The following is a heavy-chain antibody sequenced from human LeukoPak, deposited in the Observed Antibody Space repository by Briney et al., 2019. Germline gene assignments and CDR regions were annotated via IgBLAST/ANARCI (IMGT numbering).Heavy chain of an antibody. Sequence: ASVKVSCKASGYSFTSYDIDWVRQATGQGLEWMGWMNPNNGDSGYAQKFQGRVTITRDTSISTSYMELRSLRSDGTAVYFCARTTSFTASGYDYWGQGTLVTVSS. CDR2: MNPNNGDS. V-gene: IGHV1-8*01. D-gene: IGHD6-25*01. CDR1: GYSFTSYD. CDR3: ARTTSFTASGYDY. J-gene: IGHJ4*02.